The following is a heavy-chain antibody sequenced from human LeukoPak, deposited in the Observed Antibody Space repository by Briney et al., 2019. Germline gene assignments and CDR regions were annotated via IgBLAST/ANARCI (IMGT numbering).Heavy chain of an antibody. CDR2: INSDGSST. J-gene: IGHJ4*02. D-gene: IGHD2-2*01. CDR3: AREGPCSSTSCYDEAGYFDY. Sequence: PGGSLRLSCAASGFTFSSYWMHWVRQAPGKGPVWVSRINSDGSSTSYADSVKGRFTISRDNAKNTLYLQMNSLRAEDTAVYYCAREGPCSSTSCYDEAGYFDYWGQGTLVTVSS. CDR1: GFTFSSYW. V-gene: IGHV3-74*01.